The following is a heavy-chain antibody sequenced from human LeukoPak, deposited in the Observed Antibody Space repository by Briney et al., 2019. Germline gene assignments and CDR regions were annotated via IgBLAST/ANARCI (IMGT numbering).Heavy chain of an antibody. CDR2: IYTSGST. V-gene: IGHV4-4*07. CDR1: GGSISSYY. D-gene: IGHD6-19*01. CDR3: ARDPSEYSSGWYSGNWFDP. J-gene: IGHJ5*02. Sequence: SETLSLTCTVSGGSISSYYWSWIRQPAGKGLEWIGRIYTSGSTNYNPSLKRRVTMSVDTSKNQFSLKLSSVTAADPAVYYCARDPSEYSSGWYSGNWFDPWGQGTLVTVSS.